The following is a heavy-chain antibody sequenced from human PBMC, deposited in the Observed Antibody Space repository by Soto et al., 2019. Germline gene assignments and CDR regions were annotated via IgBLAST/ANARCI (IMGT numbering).Heavy chain of an antibody. V-gene: IGHV3-11*06. CDR3: ARGSTLYYYGLDV. Sequence: PGGSLRLSCAASGFTFSDFYMSWIRQAPGKGLEWVSYLSTGSDYTNYADSMKGRFTISRDNAKNSLYLQMNSLRVEDTAVYFWARGSTLYYYGLDVWGQGTMVTVSS. CDR1: GFTFSDFY. J-gene: IGHJ6*02. CDR2: LSTGSDYT.